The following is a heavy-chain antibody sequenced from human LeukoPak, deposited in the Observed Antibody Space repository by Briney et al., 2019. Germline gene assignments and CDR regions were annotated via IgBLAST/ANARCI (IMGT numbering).Heavy chain of an antibody. CDR3: ARDDSGSYWFDY. J-gene: IGHJ5*01. CDR2: INPSGGST. Sequence: ASVKVSCKASGYSFSTHWMHWVRQAPGQGLEWMGIINPSGGSTSYAQKFQGRVTMTRDTSTSTVYMELSSLRSEDTAVYYCARDDSGSYWFDYWGQGTLVTVSS. CDR1: GYSFSTHW. D-gene: IGHD1-26*01. V-gene: IGHV1-46*01.